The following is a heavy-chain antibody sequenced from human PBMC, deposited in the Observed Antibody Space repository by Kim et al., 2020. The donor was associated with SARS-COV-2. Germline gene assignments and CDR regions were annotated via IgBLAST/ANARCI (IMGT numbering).Heavy chain of an antibody. CDR1: GFTFSSYA. J-gene: IGHJ4*02. V-gene: IGHV3-30*04. CDR3: ARSGYSYAYGDY. D-gene: IGHD5-18*01. Sequence: GGSLRLSCAASGFTFSSYAMHWVRQAPGKGLEWVAVISYDGSNKYYADSVKGRFTISRDNSKNTLYLQMNSLRAEDTAVYYCARSGYSYAYGDYWGQGTLVTVSS. CDR2: ISYDGSNK.